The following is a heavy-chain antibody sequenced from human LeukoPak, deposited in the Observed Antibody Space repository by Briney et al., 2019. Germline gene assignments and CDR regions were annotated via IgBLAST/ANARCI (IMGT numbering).Heavy chain of an antibody. D-gene: IGHD3-22*01. CDR3: ARGYFDSSGYHAFDI. CDR2: IYHSGST. CDR1: GGSISSGGYS. Sequence: PSETLSLTCAASGGSISSGGYSWSWIRQPPGKGLEWIGYIYHSGSTYYNPSLKSRVTISVDRSKNQFSLKLSSVTAADTAVYYCARGYFDSSGYHAFDILGQGTMVTVSS. V-gene: IGHV4-30-2*01. J-gene: IGHJ3*02.